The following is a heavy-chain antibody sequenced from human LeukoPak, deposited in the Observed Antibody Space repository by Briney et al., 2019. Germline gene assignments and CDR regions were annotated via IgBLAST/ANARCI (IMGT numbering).Heavy chain of an antibody. D-gene: IGHD3-22*01. CDR3: ARGSPYDSSGYPIDY. J-gene: IGHJ4*02. V-gene: IGHV3-33*01. Sequence: GGSLRLSCAASGFTFSSYGMHWVRQAPGKGLEWVAVIWYDGSNKYYADPVKGRFTISRDNSKNTLYLQMNSLRAEDTAVYYCARGSPYDSSGYPIDYWGQGTLVTVSS. CDR1: GFTFSSYG. CDR2: IWYDGSNK.